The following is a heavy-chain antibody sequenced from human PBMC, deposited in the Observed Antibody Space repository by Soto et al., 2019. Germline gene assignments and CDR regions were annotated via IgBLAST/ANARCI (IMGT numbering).Heavy chain of an antibody. CDR2: INSDGSST. D-gene: IGHD5-12*01. Sequence: GGSLRLSCAASGFTFSSSWMHWVRQAPGKGLVWVSRINSDGSSTTYADSVKGRFTISRDNAKNTLYLQMNSLRAEDTAVYYCAKVNSDYNFPDYWGQGTLVTVSS. J-gene: IGHJ4*02. CDR3: AKVNSDYNFPDY. V-gene: IGHV3-74*01. CDR1: GFTFSSSW.